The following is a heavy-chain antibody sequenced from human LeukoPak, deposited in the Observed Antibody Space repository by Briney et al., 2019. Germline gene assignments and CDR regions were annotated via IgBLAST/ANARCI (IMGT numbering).Heavy chain of an antibody. D-gene: IGHD5-12*01. V-gene: IGHV4-59*01. CDR2: IYYSGST. Sequence: PSETLSLTCTVSGGFISSYYWSWVRQPPGKGLEWIGYIYYSGSTNYNPSLKSRVTISVDTSKNQFSLRLSSVTAADTAVYYCAQGRRGYDYVTWFDPWGQGTLVTVSS. CDR3: AQGRRGYDYVTWFDP. CDR1: GGFISSYY. J-gene: IGHJ5*02.